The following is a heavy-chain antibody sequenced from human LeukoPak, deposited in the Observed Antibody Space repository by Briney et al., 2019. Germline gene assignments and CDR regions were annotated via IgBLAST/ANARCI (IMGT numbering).Heavy chain of an antibody. CDR3: ATPRLGKVRQLDY. Sequence: GASVKVSCKASGYTFTGYYMHWVRQAPGQGLEWMGWINPNSGGTNYAQKFQGWVTMTRDTSISTAYMELSSLRSEDTAVYYCATPRLGKVRQLDYWGQGTLVTVSS. CDR1: GYTFTGYY. V-gene: IGHV1-2*04. D-gene: IGHD3-16*01. J-gene: IGHJ4*02. CDR2: INPNSGGT.